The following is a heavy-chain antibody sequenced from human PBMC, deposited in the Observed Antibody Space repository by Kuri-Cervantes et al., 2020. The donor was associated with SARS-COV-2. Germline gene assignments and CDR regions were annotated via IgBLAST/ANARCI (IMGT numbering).Heavy chain of an antibody. J-gene: IGHJ2*01. CDR2: TTDDETNK. Sequence: GGSLSLSCAPSRFTFSSYAMHWVRQAPGKGLEWVAVTTDDETNKYYADSVKGRFTISRDNSKNTLYLQMNSLRTEDTAVYNCARGFELLQYFDLWGRGTLVTVSS. D-gene: IGHD1-7*01. CDR1: RFTFSSYA. CDR3: ARGFELLQYFDL. V-gene: IGHV3-30-3*01.